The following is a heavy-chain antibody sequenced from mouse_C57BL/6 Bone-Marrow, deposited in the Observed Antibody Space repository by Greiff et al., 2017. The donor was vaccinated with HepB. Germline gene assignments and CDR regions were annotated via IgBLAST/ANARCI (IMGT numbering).Heavy chain of an antibody. CDR1: GYTFTDYE. V-gene: IGHV1-15*01. J-gene: IGHJ2*01. Sequence: VQLVESGAELVRPGASVTLSCKASGYTFTDYEMHWVKQTPVHGLEWIGAIDPETGGTAYNQKFKGKAILTADKSSSTAYMELRSLTSEDSAVYYLTRGGILRLTESYYFDYWGQGTTLTVSS. D-gene: IGHD1-2*01. CDR3: TRGGILRLTESYYFDY. CDR2: IDPETGGT.